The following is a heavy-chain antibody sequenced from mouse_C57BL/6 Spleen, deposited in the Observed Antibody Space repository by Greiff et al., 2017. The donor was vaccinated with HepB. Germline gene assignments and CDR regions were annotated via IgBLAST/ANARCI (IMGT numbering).Heavy chain of an antibody. V-gene: IGHV1-64*01. D-gene: IGHD3-3*01. CDR1: GYTFTSYW. Sequence: QVQLQQSGAELVKPGASVKLSCKASGYTFTSYWMHWVKQRPGQGLEWIGMIHPNSGSTNYNEKFKSKATLTVDKSSSTAYMQLSSLTSEDSAVYYCAREGTAVMDYWGQGTSVTVSS. J-gene: IGHJ4*01. CDR2: IHPNSGST. CDR3: AREGTAVMDY.